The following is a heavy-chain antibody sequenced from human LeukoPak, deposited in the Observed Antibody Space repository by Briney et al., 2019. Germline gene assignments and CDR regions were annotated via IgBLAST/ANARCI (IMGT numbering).Heavy chain of an antibody. Sequence: GGSLRLSCAASGFTFSSYGMHWVRQAPGKGLEWVAFIRYDGSNKYYADSVKGRFTISRDNSKNTLYLQMNSLRAEDTAVYYCAKSIVPAAIGALGGFDYWGQGTLVTVSS. D-gene: IGHD2-2*02. CDR1: GFTFSSYG. CDR2: IRYDGSNK. J-gene: IGHJ4*02. V-gene: IGHV3-30*02. CDR3: AKSIVPAAIGALGGFDY.